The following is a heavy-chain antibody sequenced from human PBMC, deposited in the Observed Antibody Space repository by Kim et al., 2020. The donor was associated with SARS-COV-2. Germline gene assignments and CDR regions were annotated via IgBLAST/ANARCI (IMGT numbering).Heavy chain of an antibody. J-gene: IGHJ4*02. CDR3: ARDPYVILTGPILYYFDY. V-gene: IGHV4-39*07. D-gene: IGHD3-9*01. Sequence: SRVTVSVDTSKNQFSLKLGSVTAADTAVYYCARDPYVILTGPILYYFDYWGQGTLVTVSS.